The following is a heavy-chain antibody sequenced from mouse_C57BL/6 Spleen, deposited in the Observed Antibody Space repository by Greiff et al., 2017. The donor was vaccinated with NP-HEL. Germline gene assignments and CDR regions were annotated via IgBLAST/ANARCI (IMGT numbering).Heavy chain of an antibody. V-gene: IGHV1-69*01. CDR1: GYTFTSYW. CDR2: IDPSDSYT. D-gene: IGHD3-2*02. J-gene: IGHJ2*01. Sequence: QVQLKQPGAELVMPGASVKLSCKASGYTFTSYWMHWVKQRPGQGLEWIGEIDPSDSYTNYNQKFKGKSTLTVDKSSSTAYMQLSSLTSEDSAVYYCARGLSYFDYWGQGTTLTVSS. CDR3: ARGLSYFDY.